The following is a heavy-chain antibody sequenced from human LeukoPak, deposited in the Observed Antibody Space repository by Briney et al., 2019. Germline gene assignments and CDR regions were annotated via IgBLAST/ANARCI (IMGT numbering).Heavy chain of an antibody. CDR3: AKNWEITPRIIFFD. CDR1: GFTFSSYA. V-gene: IGHV3-23*01. J-gene: IGHJ4*02. Sequence: PGESLRLSCAASGFTFSSYAMNWVRQAPGKGLEWVSAISGSGGSTYYADSVKGRFTISRDNSKNTLYLQMNSLRAEDTAVYYCAKNWEITPRIIFFDWGQGTLVTVSS. CDR2: ISGSGGST. D-gene: IGHD4-23*01.